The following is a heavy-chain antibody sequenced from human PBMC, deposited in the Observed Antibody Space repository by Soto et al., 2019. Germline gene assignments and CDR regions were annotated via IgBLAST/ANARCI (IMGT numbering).Heavy chain of an antibody. Sequence: EVQLLESGGGLVQPGGSLRLSCAASGFTFSSYDMRWVRQAPGKGLEWVSAISGSGGSTYYADSVKGRFTISRDNSKNTLYLQMNNLRAEDTAVYYCARRGSGSYYDYWGQGTLVTVSS. CDR1: GFTFSSYD. CDR2: ISGSGGST. CDR3: ARRGSGSYYDY. D-gene: IGHD1-26*01. J-gene: IGHJ4*02. V-gene: IGHV3-23*01.